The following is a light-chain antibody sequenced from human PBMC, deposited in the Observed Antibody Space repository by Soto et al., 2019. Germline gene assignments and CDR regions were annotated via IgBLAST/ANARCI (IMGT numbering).Light chain of an antibody. V-gene: IGKV1-5*01. J-gene: IGKJ4*01. Sequence: DIQMTQSPSTLSASVGDRVTITCRASQSVNNWLAWYQQKPGKAPELLIYDASSLESGVPSRFSGSGSGTEFTLTTSSLQPDDFATYYCQQYNSYSTLTFGGGTKVEI. CDR3: QQYNSYSTLT. CDR2: DAS. CDR1: QSVNNW.